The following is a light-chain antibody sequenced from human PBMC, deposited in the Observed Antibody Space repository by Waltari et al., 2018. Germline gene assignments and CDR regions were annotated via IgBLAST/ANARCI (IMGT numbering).Light chain of an antibody. CDR2: ANA. Sequence: QSMLTQPPSVSGAPGQRVTISCSNIGAHLDVHWYQQLPGSAPKLLIYANANRPSGAPDRFSGSKSGTSASLAITGLQAEDEADYYCQSYDVTLRYVFGPGTKVTVL. CDR3: QSYDVTLRYV. V-gene: IGLV1-40*01. J-gene: IGLJ1*01. CDR1: SNIGAHLD.